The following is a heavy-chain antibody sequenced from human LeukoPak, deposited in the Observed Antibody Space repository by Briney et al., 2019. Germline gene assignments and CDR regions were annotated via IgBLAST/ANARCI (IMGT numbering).Heavy chain of an antibody. CDR3: ARRFRIAVAGDLDY. CDR2: INHSGST. CDR1: GGSFSGYY. Sequence: PSETLSLTCAVYGGSFSGYYWSWIRQPPGKGLEWIGEINHSGSTNYNPSLKSRVTISVDTSKNQFSLKLSSVTAADTAVYYCARRFRIAVAGDLDYWGQGTLVTVSS. J-gene: IGHJ4*02. V-gene: IGHV4-34*01. D-gene: IGHD6-19*01.